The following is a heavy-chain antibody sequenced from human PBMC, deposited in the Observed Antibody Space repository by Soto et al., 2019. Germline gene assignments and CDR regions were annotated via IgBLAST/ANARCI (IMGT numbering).Heavy chain of an antibody. D-gene: IGHD6-19*01. CDR1: GGTFSSYT. CDR2: IIPILGIA. J-gene: IGHJ4*02. V-gene: IGHV1-69*08. Sequence: QVQLVQSGAEVKKPGYSVKVSCKASGGTFSSYTISWVRQAPGQGLEWMGRIIPILGIANYAQKFQGRVTITADKSTSTAYMELSSLRSEDTAVYYCARDAVAVAGWYFDYWGQGTLVTVSS. CDR3: ARDAVAVAGWYFDY.